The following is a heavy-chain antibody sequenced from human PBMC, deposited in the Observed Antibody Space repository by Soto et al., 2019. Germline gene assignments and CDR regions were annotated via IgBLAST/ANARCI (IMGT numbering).Heavy chain of an antibody. CDR3: ARGYCSSTSCQYYFDF. J-gene: IGHJ4*02. V-gene: IGHV1-3*01. D-gene: IGHD2-2*01. CDR2: INGGNGDT. Sequence: QVQLVQSGAEVKNPGASVKVSCKASGYTFTGYAIHWVRQAPGQRLEWMGWINGGNGDTKYSQKFQCRVTISRDTSASTAYMELTSLGSEDTAVYHCARGYCSSTSCQYYFDFWGQGTLVTVSS. CDR1: GYTFTGYA.